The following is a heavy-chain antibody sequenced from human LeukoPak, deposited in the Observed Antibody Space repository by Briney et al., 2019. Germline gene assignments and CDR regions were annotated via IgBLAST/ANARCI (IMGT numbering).Heavy chain of an antibody. V-gene: IGHV1-2*06. Sequence: GASVKVSCKASRYTFTGYYMHWVRQAPGQGLEWMGRINPNSGGTNYAQKFQGRVTMTRDTSISIAYMELSRLRSDDTAAYYCARAARGYSYEFDYWGQGTLVTVSS. J-gene: IGHJ4*02. CDR2: INPNSGGT. D-gene: IGHD5-18*01. CDR3: ARAARGYSYEFDY. CDR1: RYTFTGYY.